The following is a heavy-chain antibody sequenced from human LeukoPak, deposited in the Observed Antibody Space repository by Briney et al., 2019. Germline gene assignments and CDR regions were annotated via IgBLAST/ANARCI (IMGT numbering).Heavy chain of an antibody. J-gene: IGHJ5*02. CDR1: GGTFSSYA. CDR3: ANTYYDFWSGLNWFDP. V-gene: IGHV1-69*13. D-gene: IGHD3-3*01. CDR2: IIPIFGTA. Sequence: SVKVSCTASGGTFSSYAISWVRQAPGQGLEWMGGIIPIFGTANYAQKFQGRVTITADESTSTAYMELSSLRSEDTAVYYCANTYYDFWSGLNWFDPWGQGTLVTVSS.